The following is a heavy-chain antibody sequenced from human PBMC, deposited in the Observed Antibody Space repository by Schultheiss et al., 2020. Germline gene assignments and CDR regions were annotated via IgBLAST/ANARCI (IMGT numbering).Heavy chain of an antibody. CDR2: IKQDGSEK. D-gene: IGHD2-15*01. J-gene: IGHJ4*02. CDR3: ARSCSGGTCSGTIFDS. CDR1: GFTFSSYC. Sequence: SLKISCAASGFTFSSYCMSWVRQAPGKGLEWVANIKQDGSEKYYVDSVKGRFTISRDNAKNTLYLQMNSLRPEDTAVYYCARSCSGGTCSGTIFDSWGQGTLVTVSS. V-gene: IGHV3-7*01.